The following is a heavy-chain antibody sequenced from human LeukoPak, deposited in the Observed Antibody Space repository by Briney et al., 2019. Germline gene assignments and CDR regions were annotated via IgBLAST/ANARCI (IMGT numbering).Heavy chain of an antibody. CDR3: AKTTMVRGVIINYFDY. CDR1: GFTFSTYA. Sequence: GGSLRLSCAAPGFTFSTYALSWVRQAPGKGLEWVSGILINSGSTYYADSVKGRYTISRDNSRDTLYLQMNSLRAEDTAVYYCAKTTMVRGVIINYFDYWGQGTLVTVSS. V-gene: IGHV3-23*01. CDR2: ILINSGST. D-gene: IGHD3-10*01. J-gene: IGHJ4*02.